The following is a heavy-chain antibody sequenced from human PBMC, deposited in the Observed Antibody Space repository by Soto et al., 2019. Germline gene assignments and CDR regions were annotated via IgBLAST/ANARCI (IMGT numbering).Heavy chain of an antibody. CDR3: ARDLLGGLLVGAIVGMDV. J-gene: IGHJ6*02. CDR2: IWYDGSNK. D-gene: IGHD1-26*01. Sequence: GGSLRLSCAASGFTFSSYGMHWVRQAPGKGLEWMAVIWYDGSNKYYADSVKGRFTISRDNSKNTLYLQMNSLRAEDTAVYYCARDLLGGLLVGAIVGMDVWGQGTTVTVSS. V-gene: IGHV3-33*01. CDR1: GFTFSSYG.